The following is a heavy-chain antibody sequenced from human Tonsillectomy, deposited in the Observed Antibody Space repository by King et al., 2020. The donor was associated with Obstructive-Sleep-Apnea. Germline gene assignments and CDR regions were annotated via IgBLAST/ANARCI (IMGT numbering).Heavy chain of an antibody. CDR2: IRSSSSTL. CDR3: ARGSSSWYYFDY. J-gene: IGHJ4*02. V-gene: IGHV3-48*04. D-gene: IGHD6-13*01. Sequence: AQLVQSGGGLVQPGGSLRLSCAASGFTFSSYSMNWVRPAPGKGLEWVSYIRSSSSTLYYADSVKGRFTTSRANAKNSLYLHMNSLRAEDTAVYYCARGSSSWYYFDYWGQGTLVTVSS. CDR1: GFTFSSYS.